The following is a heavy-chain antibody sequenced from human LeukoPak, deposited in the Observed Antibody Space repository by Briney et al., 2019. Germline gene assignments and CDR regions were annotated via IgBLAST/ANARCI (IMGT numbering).Heavy chain of an antibody. V-gene: IGHV3-30*02. CDR3: AKDLSGGYHSYYFDF. Sequence: PGGSLRLSCAASGFTFSSYAMHWVRQAPGKGLEWVAFIRFDGSNYYYGDSVKGRFTISRDNSKNTLYLQMNSLRNEDTAVYFCAKDLSGGYHSYYFDFWGQGTPVTVSS. CDR1: GFTFSSYA. D-gene: IGHD5-18*01. CDR2: IRFDGSNY. J-gene: IGHJ4*02.